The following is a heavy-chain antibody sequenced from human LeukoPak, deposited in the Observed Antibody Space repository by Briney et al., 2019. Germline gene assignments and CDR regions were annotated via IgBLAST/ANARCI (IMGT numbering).Heavy chain of an antibody. V-gene: IGHV3-30*03. J-gene: IGHJ4*02. CDR3: ARQDYGSGSYCDY. CDR2: ISYDGSNK. D-gene: IGHD3-10*01. Sequence: GRSLRLSCAASGFTFSSYGMHWVRQAPGKGLEWVAVISYDGSNKYYADSVKGRFTISRDNSKNTLYLQMNSLRAEDTAVYYCARQDYGSGSYCDYWGQGTLVTVSS. CDR1: GFTFSSYG.